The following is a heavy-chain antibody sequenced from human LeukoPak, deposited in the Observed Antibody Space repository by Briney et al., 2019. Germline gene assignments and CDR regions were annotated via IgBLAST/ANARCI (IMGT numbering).Heavy chain of an antibody. Sequence: PGGSLRLSCAASGFTFSNAWMSWVRQAPGKGLEWVGRIKSKTDGGTTDYAAPVKGRFTISRDDPKNTLYLQMNSLKTEDTAVYYCTTASSSTFADYWGQGTLVTVSS. CDR2: IKSKTDGGTT. D-gene: IGHD6-6*01. J-gene: IGHJ4*02. CDR1: GFTFSNAW. CDR3: TTASSSTFADY. V-gene: IGHV3-15*01.